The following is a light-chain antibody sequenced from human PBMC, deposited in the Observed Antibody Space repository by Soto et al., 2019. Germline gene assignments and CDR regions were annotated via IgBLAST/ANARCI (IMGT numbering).Light chain of an antibody. Sequence: ESVVTHSLTTLSVSPGERAALFCRASQSVRSNLAWYQQKPGQAPRLLIYGASTRATDIPSRFSGSGYGTELTLTISSLQSEDFAVYFCQQYESLQRTFGPGPKVDIK. CDR3: QQYESLQRT. V-gene: IGKV3-15*01. CDR2: GAS. CDR1: QSVRSN. J-gene: IGKJ1*01.